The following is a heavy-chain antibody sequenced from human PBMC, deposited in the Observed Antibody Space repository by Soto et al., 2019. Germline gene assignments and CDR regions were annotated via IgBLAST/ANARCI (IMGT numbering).Heavy chain of an antibody. CDR1: GFAFSAYA. D-gene: IGHD3-3*01. Sequence: DVQLLESGGSLVQPGGSLRLSCSASGFAFSAYAMSWVRQAPQKGLEWVSGIGGGGHDTRYGDSVKGRFTISRDNSRNTLYLEMNRLTAEDTGVYYCAKHPIFGVVTHYFAHWGRGILVTVSS. CDR3: AKHPIFGVVTHYFAH. CDR2: IGGGGHDT. J-gene: IGHJ4*02. V-gene: IGHV3-23*01.